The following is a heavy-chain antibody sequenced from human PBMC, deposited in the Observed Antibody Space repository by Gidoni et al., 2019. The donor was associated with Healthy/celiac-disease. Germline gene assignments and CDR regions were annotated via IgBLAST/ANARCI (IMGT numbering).Heavy chain of an antibody. CDR1: GFTFSSYS. J-gene: IGHJ4*02. Sequence: EVQLVESGGGLVKPGGSLRLSGAASGFTFSSYSMNWVRQAPGKGLEWVSSISSSSSYIYYADSVKGRFTISRDNAKNSLYLQMNSLRAEDTAVYYCARDDTAMVDYWGQGTLVTVSS. D-gene: IGHD5-18*01. CDR2: ISSSSSYI. CDR3: ARDDTAMVDY. V-gene: IGHV3-21*01.